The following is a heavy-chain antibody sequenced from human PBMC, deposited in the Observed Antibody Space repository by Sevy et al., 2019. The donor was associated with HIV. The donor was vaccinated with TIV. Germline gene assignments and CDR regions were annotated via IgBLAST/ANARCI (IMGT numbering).Heavy chain of an antibody. D-gene: IGHD3-22*01. V-gene: IGHV3-21*01. CDR3: ARPYRTDPFYYSGSGGYYYPSYFDY. Sequence: GGSLRLSCAASGFTFSTYTMNWVRQAPGKGLEWLSSITFSSNYIYYADSVKGRFTISRDNAKKSLFLQMNSLRAEDTAVYYCARPYRTDPFYYSGSGGYYYPSYFDYWGQGTLVTVSS. CDR1: GFTFSTYT. CDR2: ITFSSNYI. J-gene: IGHJ4*02.